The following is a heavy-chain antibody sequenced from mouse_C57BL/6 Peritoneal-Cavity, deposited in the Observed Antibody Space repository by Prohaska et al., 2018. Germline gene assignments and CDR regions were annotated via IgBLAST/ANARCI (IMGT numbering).Heavy chain of an antibody. J-gene: IGHJ3*01. CDR3: ARSYGYDHWFAY. CDR2: IYPGSGNT. D-gene: IGHD2-2*01. Sequence: QVQLKQSGAELVRPGASVKLSCKASGYTFTDYYINWVKQRPGQGLEWIARIYPGSGNTYYNDKFKGEATLSAEKSSSTAYMQLSSLTSEDSAVYFCARSYGYDHWFAYWGQGTLVTVSA. CDR1: GYTFTDYY. V-gene: IGHV1-76*01.